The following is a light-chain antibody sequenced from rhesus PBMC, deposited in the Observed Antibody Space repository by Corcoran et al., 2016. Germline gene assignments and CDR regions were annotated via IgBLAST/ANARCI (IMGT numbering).Light chain of an antibody. CDR2: SAT. Sequence: DIQMTQSPSSVSASVGDRVTITCRASQGIRSYLAWYQQKPGKVPKRLIYSATTLQSGVPSRVSGSGSGTEFTLTISSLQPEDFASYYCQQYNSLPWTFGQGTEVE. CDR3: QQYNSLPWT. J-gene: IGKJ1*01. CDR1: QGIRSY. V-gene: IGKV1-25*02.